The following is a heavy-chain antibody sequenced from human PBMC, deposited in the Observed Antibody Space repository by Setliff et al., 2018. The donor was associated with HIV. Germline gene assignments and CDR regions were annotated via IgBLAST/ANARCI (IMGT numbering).Heavy chain of an antibody. CDR2: FDPEDGET. J-gene: IGHJ3*02. D-gene: IGHD3-10*01. V-gene: IGHV1-24*01. Sequence: ASVKVSCKVSGYTLTELSMHWVRQAPGKGLEWMGGFDPEDGETIYAQKFQGRVTMTEDTSTDTAYMELSSLRPEDTAVYYCATVGSEKTVSAFDIWGQGTMVTVSS. CDR3: ATVGSEKTVSAFDI. CDR1: GYTLTELS.